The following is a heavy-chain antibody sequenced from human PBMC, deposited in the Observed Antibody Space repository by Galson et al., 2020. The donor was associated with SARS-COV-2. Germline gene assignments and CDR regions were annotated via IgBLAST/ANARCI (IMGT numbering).Heavy chain of an antibody. Sequence: TGGSLRLSCAASGFTLSSYGMHWVRQAPGKGLEWVAVIWYDGSNKYYADSVKGRFTISRDNSKNTLYLQMNSLRAEDTAVYYCARDTWRYSSSSGYGMDVWGQGTTVTVSS. CDR1: GFTLSSYG. CDR2: IWYDGSNK. D-gene: IGHD6-6*01. V-gene: IGHV3-33*08. CDR3: ARDTWRYSSSSGYGMDV. J-gene: IGHJ6*02.